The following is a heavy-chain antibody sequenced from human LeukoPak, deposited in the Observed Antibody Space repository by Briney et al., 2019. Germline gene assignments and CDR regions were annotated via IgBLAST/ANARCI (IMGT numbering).Heavy chain of an antibody. D-gene: IGHD5-24*01. CDR2: ISGSGGST. CDR1: GFTFSNYA. CDR3: AKDPKRGETATPFGMDV. J-gene: IGHJ6*02. Sequence: GGSLRLSCAASGFTFSNYAMSWVRQAPGKGLEWVSGISGSGGSTYYADSVKGRFTISRDNSKNTLYLQMNSLRGEDTAVYYCAKDPKRGETATPFGMDVWGQGTTVIVSS. V-gene: IGHV3-23*01.